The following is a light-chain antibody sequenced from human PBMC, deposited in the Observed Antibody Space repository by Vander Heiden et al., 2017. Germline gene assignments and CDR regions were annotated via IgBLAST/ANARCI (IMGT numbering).Light chain of an antibody. Sequence: EIVLTQSPATLSLSPGERATLSCRASQSISSYLAWYQQKPGQAPRLLIYDASNRATNSPGRFSGSGSGTDFTLTISSLEPEDFAVYYCQQRINWPPTFGGGTKVDIK. V-gene: IGKV3-11*01. CDR3: QQRINWPPT. CDR1: QSISSY. J-gene: IGKJ4*01. CDR2: DAS.